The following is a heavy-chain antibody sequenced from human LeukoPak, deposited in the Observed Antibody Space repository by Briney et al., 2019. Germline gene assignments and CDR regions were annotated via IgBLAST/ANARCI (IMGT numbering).Heavy chain of an antibody. D-gene: IGHD1-26*01. CDR3: AAKGNGYTGIYVFAQ. V-gene: IGHV3-23*01. J-gene: IGHJ4*02. CDR1: GFTFSSYA. Sequence: GGSLRLSCAASGFTFSSYAMSWVRQAPGKGLEWVSAISGSGGSTYYADSVKGRFTISRDNSKNTLYLQMNSLRAEDTAVYYCAAKGNGYTGIYVFAQWGQGTLVTVSS. CDR2: ISGSGGST.